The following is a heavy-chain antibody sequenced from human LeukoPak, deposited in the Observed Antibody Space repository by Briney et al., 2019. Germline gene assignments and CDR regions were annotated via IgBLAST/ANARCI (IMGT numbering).Heavy chain of an antibody. D-gene: IGHD5-24*01. Sequence: GESLKISCKGLGYDFSTYCNAWVRQRPGKGLEWMGITHPGGSETRYDPSFQGQVTISVDRSTNTAYLQWSSLRASDTAMYYCARASRDGYNQNFDHWGQGTLVTVSS. CDR1: GYDFSTYC. J-gene: IGHJ4*02. CDR2: THPGGSET. V-gene: IGHV5-51*01. CDR3: ARASRDGYNQNFDH.